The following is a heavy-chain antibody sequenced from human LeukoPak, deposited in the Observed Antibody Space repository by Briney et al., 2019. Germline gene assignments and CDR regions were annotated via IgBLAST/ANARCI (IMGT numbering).Heavy chain of an antibody. CDR2: ISSSSTI. CDR3: AREGFTVTLDY. D-gene: IGHD4-17*01. CDR1: GFTFSSYS. Sequence: PGGSLRLSCAASGFTFSSYSMNWVRQAPGKGLEWVSYISSSSTIYYADSVKGRFTISRDNAKNSLYLQMNSLRAEDTAVYYCAREGFTVTLDYWGQGTLVTVSS. J-gene: IGHJ4*02. V-gene: IGHV3-48*01.